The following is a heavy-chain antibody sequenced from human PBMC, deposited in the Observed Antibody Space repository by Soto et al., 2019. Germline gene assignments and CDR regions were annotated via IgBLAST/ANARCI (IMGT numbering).Heavy chain of an antibody. CDR1: GYSFTSYW. D-gene: IGHD3-10*01. Sequence: GESLKISCKGSGYSFTSYWIGWVRQMPGKGLEWMGIIYPGDSDTRYSPSFQGQVTISADKSISTAYLQWSSLKASDTAMYYCARLGSPFTYYGSGSYYDYWGQGTLVTVSS. CDR2: IYPGDSDT. V-gene: IGHV5-51*01. CDR3: ARLGSPFTYYGSGSYYDY. J-gene: IGHJ4*02.